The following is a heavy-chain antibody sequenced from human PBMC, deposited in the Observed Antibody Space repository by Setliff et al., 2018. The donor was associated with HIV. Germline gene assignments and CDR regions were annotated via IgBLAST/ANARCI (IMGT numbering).Heavy chain of an antibody. CDR3: ARGISSDYNFWSGYYTDYYYYYMDV. D-gene: IGHD3-3*01. J-gene: IGHJ6*03. CDR1: GFTFDDYG. CDR2: INWNGGST. Sequence: PGGSLRLSCAASGFTFDDYGMSWVRQAPGKGLEWVSGINWNGGSTGYADSVKGRFTISRDNAKNSLYLQMNSLRAEDTALYYCARGISSDYNFWSGYYTDYYYYYMDVWGKGTTVTVSS. V-gene: IGHV3-20*04.